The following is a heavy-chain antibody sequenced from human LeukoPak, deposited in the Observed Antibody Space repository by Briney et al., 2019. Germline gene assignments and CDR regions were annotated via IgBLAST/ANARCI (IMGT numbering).Heavy chain of an antibody. Sequence: PGGSLRLSCAASGFTFSSYSMNWVRQAPGKGLEWVSYISSSSTIYYADSVKGRFTISRDNAKNSLYLQMNSLRAEDTAVYYCAREYYDFWSGYLYYYYMDVWGKGTTVTASS. CDR2: ISSSSTI. V-gene: IGHV3-48*01. CDR3: AREYYDFWSGYLYYYYMDV. D-gene: IGHD3-3*01. CDR1: GFTFSSYS. J-gene: IGHJ6*03.